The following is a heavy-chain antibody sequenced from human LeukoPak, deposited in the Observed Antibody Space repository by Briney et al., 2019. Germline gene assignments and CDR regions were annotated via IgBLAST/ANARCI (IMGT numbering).Heavy chain of an antibody. V-gene: IGHV3-11*01. CDR2: ISSSGSST. CDR1: GFTFSDYS. J-gene: IGHJ4*02. Sequence: SGGSLRLSCAASGFTFSDYSMSWIRQAPGKGLEWVSYISSSGSSTYYADSVKGRFTISRDNSKNTLYLQMNSLRAEDTAVYYCAKDLAPTPTYYYDSSGYYPFEFDYWGQGTLVTVSS. D-gene: IGHD3-22*01. CDR3: AKDLAPTPTYYYDSSGYYPFEFDY.